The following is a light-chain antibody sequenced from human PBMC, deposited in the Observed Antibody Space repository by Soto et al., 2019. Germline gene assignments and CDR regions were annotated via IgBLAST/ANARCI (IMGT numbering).Light chain of an antibody. CDR2: RND. V-gene: IGLV1-47*01. Sequence: QSVLTQPPSASGTPGQRVTISCSGSSSNIESNYVYWYQQLPGSAPKLLIYRNDQRPSGVPDRFSGSKSGTSASLAICGLRSEDEADYYCAAWDDSLSALVFGGGTKVTVL. J-gene: IGLJ3*02. CDR1: SSNIESNY. CDR3: AAWDDSLSALV.